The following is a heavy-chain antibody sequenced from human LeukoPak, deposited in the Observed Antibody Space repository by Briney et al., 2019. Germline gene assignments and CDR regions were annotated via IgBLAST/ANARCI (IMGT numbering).Heavy chain of an antibody. J-gene: IGHJ3*02. D-gene: IGHD6-6*01. V-gene: IGHV4-61*01. CDR3: ARDLEKQLVLFAFDI. CDR2: IYYSGST. Sequence: SETLSLTCTVSGGSVSSGSYYWSWIRQPPGKGLEWIGYIYYSGSTNYNPSLKSRVTISVDTSKNQFSLKLSSVTAADTAVYFCARDLEKQLVLFAFDIWGQGTMVTVSS. CDR1: GGSVSSGSYY.